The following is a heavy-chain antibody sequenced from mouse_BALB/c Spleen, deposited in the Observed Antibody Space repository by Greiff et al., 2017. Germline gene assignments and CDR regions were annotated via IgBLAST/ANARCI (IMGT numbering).Heavy chain of an antibody. CDR3: ARDKERRRFAY. CDR2: ISDGGSYT. D-gene: IGHD2-14*01. J-gene: IGHJ3*01. V-gene: IGHV5-4*02. Sequence: DVKLVESGGGLVKPGGSLKLSCAASGFTFSDYYMYWVRQTPEKRLEWVATISDGGSYTYYPDSVKGRFTISRDNAKNNLYLQMSSLKSEDTAMYYCARDKERRRFAYWGQGTLVTVSA. CDR1: GFTFSDYY.